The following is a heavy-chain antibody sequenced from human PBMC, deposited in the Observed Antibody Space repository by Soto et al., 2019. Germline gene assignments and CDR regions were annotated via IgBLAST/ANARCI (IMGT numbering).Heavy chain of an antibody. J-gene: IGHJ2*01. D-gene: IGHD3-22*01. CDR1: GGSISSYY. CDR3: ARPPNHYDSSGYPFVYWYFDL. CDR2: IYYSGGT. V-gene: IGHV4-59*01. Sequence: QVQLQESGPGLVKPSETLSLTCTVSGGSISSYYWSWIRQPPGKGLEWIGYIYYSGGTNYNPSLKSRVTISVDTSKNQFSLKLSSVTAADTAVYYCARPPNHYDSSGYPFVYWYFDLWGRGTLVTVSS.